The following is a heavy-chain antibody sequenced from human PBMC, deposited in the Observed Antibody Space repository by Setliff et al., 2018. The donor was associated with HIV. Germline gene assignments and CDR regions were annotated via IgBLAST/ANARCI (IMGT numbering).Heavy chain of an antibody. V-gene: IGHV4-4*07. CDR1: GGSISYYH. Sequence: PSETLSLTCSVSGGSISYYHWSWIRQPAGKGLERIGRIYYTGFTDYNPSLKGRLTMSVDTSKNQFYLKLSSVTAADSAVYFCARSIYGSGSYPLDYWGQGILVTVSS. J-gene: IGHJ4*02. CDR3: ARSIYGSGSYPLDY. CDR2: IYYTGFT. D-gene: IGHD3-10*01.